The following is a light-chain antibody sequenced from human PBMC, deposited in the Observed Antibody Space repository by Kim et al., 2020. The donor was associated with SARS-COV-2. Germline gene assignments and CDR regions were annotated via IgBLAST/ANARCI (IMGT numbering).Light chain of an antibody. CDR3: QQYYNTPIT. Sequence: DIVMTQSPDSLAVSVGERATINCKSSQSVLYSSNNKHYLAWYQQKPGQPPKLLIYWASNRESGVPDRFSGSGSGTDFTLTISSLQAEDVAVYYCQQYYNTPITFGQGTRLEIK. J-gene: IGKJ5*01. CDR1: QSVLYSSNNKHY. V-gene: IGKV4-1*01. CDR2: WAS.